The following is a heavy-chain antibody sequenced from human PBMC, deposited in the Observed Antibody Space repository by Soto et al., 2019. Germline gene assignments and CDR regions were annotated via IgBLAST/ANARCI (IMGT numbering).Heavy chain of an antibody. CDR3: ARQIPAAIGYYGMDV. CDR2: IYPGDSDT. V-gene: IGHV5-51*01. J-gene: IGHJ6*02. D-gene: IGHD2-2*02. CDR1: GYSFTSYW. Sequence: PGESLKISCKGSGYSFTSYWIGWVRQMPGKGLEWMGIIYPGDSDTRYSPSFQGQVTISADKSISTAYLQWSSLKASDTAMYYCARQIPAAIGYYGMDVWGQGTTVTVS.